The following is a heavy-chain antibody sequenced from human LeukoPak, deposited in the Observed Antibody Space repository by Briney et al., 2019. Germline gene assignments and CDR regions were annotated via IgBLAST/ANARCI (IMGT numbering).Heavy chain of an antibody. CDR2: ISGSGGST. J-gene: IGHJ3*02. D-gene: IGHD3-22*01. CDR1: EFTFSTYG. V-gene: IGHV3-23*01. Sequence: PSGGSLRLSCAASEFTFSTYGMSWVRQAPGKGLEWVSSISGSGGSTYYADSVKGRFTISRDNSKNTLYLQMNSLRAEDTAVYYCAISNPPTLYYYDSSGITRGAFDIWGQGTMVTVSS. CDR3: AISNPPTLYYYDSSGITRGAFDI.